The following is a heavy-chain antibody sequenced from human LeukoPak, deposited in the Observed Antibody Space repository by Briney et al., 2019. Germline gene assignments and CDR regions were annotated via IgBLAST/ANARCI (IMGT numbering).Heavy chain of an antibody. V-gene: IGHV3-49*04. Sequence: GGSLRLSCTASGFTFGDYAMSWVRQAPGKGLEWVGFIRSKAYGGTTEHAASVKGRFTISRDDSKSIAYLQMNSLKTEDTAVYYCTRVGSPSVYSYGLYYFDYWGQGTLVTVSS. J-gene: IGHJ4*02. D-gene: IGHD5-18*01. CDR1: GFTFGDYA. CDR2: IRSKAYGGTT. CDR3: TRVGSPSVYSYGLYYFDY.